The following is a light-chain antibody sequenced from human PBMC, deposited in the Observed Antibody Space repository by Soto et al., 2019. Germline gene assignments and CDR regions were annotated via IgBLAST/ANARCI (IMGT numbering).Light chain of an antibody. J-gene: IGKJ1*01. CDR1: QGISNY. Sequence: DIQMTQSPSSLSASVGDRVTITCRASQGISNYLAWYQQKPGKVLKLLIYAASTLQSGVPSRFSGSGSGTDFTLTISSLQPEDVATYYCQKYNSGGTFGQGTKVDIK. CDR2: AAS. V-gene: IGKV1-27*01. CDR3: QKYNSGGT.